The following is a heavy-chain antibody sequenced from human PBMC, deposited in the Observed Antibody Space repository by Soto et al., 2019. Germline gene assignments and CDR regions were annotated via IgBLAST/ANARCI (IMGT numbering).Heavy chain of an antibody. V-gene: IGHV3-30-3*01. Sequence: GDLRVSSADAGFSFSCYAIRLVRQAPGKGLEWVAVISYDGSNKYYADSVKGRFTISRDNSKNTLYLQMNSLRAEDTAVYYCARDRISRVGFDPWGQGTLVTASS. CDR1: GFSFSCYA. J-gene: IGHJ5*02. D-gene: IGHD2-15*01. CDR3: ARDRISRVGFDP. CDR2: ISYDGSNK.